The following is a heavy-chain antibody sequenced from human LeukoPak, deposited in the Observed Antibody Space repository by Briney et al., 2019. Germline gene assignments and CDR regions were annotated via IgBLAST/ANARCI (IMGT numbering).Heavy chain of an antibody. CDR3: ARGGYSYGSVY. Sequence: SETLSLTCAVYGVSFSGYSWRWIRQPPGKGLEWIGEINHSGSTNYNPSLKSRVTISVDASKNQFSLQLSSVTAADAAVYYCARGGYSYGSVYWGQGNLVTASS. J-gene: IGHJ4*02. V-gene: IGHV4-34*01. D-gene: IGHD5-18*01. CDR2: INHSGST. CDR1: GVSFSGYS.